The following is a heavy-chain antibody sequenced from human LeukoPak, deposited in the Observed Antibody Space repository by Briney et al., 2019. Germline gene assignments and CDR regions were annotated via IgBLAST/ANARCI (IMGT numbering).Heavy chain of an antibody. CDR3: ARGDIVVVPAAFRFDP. D-gene: IGHD2-2*01. V-gene: IGHV4-34*01. Sequence: SETLSLTCAVYGGSFSGYYWSWIRQPPGKGLEWIGEINHSGSTNYNPSLKSRVTISVDTSKNQFSLKLSSVTAADTAVYYCARGDIVVVPAAFRFDPWGQGTLVTVSS. J-gene: IGHJ5*02. CDR1: GGSFSGYY. CDR2: INHSGST.